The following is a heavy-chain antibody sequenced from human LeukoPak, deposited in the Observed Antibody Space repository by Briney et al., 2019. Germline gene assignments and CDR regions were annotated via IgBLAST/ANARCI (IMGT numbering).Heavy chain of an antibody. D-gene: IGHD3-22*01. J-gene: IGHJ4*02. CDR3: TTDYYYDSSGYYEFDY. CDR2: IKSKTDGGTT. V-gene: IGHV3-15*01. CDR1: GFTFSNAW. Sequence: GGSLRLSCAASGFTFSNAWMSWVRQAPGKGLEWVGRIKSKTDGGTTDYAAPVKGRFTISRGDSKNTLYLQMNSLKTEDTAVYYCTTDYYYDSSGYYEFDYWGQGTLVTVSS.